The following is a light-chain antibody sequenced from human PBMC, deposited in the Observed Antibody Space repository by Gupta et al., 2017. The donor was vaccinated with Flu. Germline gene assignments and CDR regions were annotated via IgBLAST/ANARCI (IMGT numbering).Light chain of an antibody. J-gene: IGLJ1*01. CDR1: TSNLGAGYD. CDR2: GNF. CDR3: QSFESGRNAYV. Sequence: QSVLTHPPSVSGVPGQRVTISCPGTTSNLGAGYDVQWYQPLPEPAPKLLIYGNFDRPSGVPDRFSGSKSGNSASLAITGLQADDEADYYCQSFESGRNAYVFGTGTKVTVL. V-gene: IGLV1-40*01.